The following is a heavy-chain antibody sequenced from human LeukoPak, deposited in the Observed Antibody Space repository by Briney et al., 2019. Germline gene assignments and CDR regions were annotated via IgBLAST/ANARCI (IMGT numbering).Heavy chain of an antibody. CDR2: ISAYNGNT. Sequence: ASVKVSCKASGYTFTSYGISWVRQAPGQGREWMGWISAYNGNTNYAQKLQGRVTMTTDTSTSTAYMELRSLRSDDTAVYYCARVDDILTGYFHDAFDIWGQGTMVTVSS. J-gene: IGHJ3*02. CDR3: ARVDDILTGYFHDAFDI. V-gene: IGHV1-18*01. CDR1: GYTFTSYG. D-gene: IGHD3-9*01.